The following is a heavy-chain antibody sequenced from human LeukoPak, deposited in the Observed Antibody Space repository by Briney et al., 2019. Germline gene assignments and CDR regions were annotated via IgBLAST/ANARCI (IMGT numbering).Heavy chain of an antibody. D-gene: IGHD6-19*01. J-gene: IGHJ4*02. CDR1: GFTFIDYD. CDR2: IGIRGDA. CDR3: ARGGIQVSGIDEFDY. Sequence: GGSLRLSCAASGFTFIDYDMHWVRQVVGKGLEWVSAIGIRGDAHYSGSVKGRFTISRENAESSLYLQMNSLRAEDTAVYYCARGGIQVSGIDEFDYWGQGTLVTVSS. V-gene: IGHV3-13*01.